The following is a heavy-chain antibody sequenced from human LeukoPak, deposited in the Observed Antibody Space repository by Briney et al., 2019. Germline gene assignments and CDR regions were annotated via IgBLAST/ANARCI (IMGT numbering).Heavy chain of an antibody. V-gene: IGHV3-23*01. CDR3: AKDLGRDY. CDR1: KFTFNIYA. Sequence: GGSLRLSCAASKFTFNIYAMSWVRQAPGKGLEWVSAISSSGDSTYYADSVKGRFTISRDNSKDTLYLQMNSLRGDDTAVYYCAKDLGRDYWGQGTLVTVSS. CDR2: ISSSGDST. J-gene: IGHJ4*02. D-gene: IGHD1-26*01.